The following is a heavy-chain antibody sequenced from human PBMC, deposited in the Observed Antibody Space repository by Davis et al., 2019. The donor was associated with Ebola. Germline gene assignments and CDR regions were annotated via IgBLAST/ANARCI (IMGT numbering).Heavy chain of an antibody. CDR1: GFTFSSHP. D-gene: IGHD6-19*01. CDR2: MSYDASNK. Sequence: GESLKISCAASGFTFSSHPMHWVRQAPGKGLEWVAIMSYDASNKYYADSVKGRLTISRDNSKNTLWLQMDSLRIEDTAVYYCARSVWAVAGPGYFDYWGQGTLVTVSS. CDR3: ARSVWAVAGPGYFDY. V-gene: IGHV3-30-3*01. J-gene: IGHJ4*02.